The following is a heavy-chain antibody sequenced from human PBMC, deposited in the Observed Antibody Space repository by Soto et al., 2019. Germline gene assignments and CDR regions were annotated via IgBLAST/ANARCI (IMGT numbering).Heavy chain of an antibody. Sequence: SETLSLTCTVSGGSISSYNWSWIRQPPGKGLEWIGYIYYSGSTNYNPSLKSRVTISVDTSKNQFSLKLSSVTAADTAVYYCASQGVSYSGYDYGSNYYGMDVWGQGTTVTVSS. D-gene: IGHD5-12*01. CDR2: IYYSGST. J-gene: IGHJ6*02. V-gene: IGHV4-59*01. CDR3: ASQGVSYSGYDYGSNYYGMDV. CDR1: GGSISSYN.